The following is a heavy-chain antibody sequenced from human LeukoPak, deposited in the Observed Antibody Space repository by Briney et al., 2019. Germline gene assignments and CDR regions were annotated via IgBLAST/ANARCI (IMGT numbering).Heavy chain of an antibody. CDR2: IYHSGST. J-gene: IGHJ3*02. Sequence: SETLSLTCAVSGYSISSGYYWAWIRQPPGKGLEWIGSIYHSGSTYYNPSLKSRVTISVDTSKNQFSLKLSSVTAADTAVYYCARQEGSGSYYGINDAFDIWGQGAMVTVSS. V-gene: IGHV4-38-2*01. CDR3: ARQEGSGSYYGINDAFDI. D-gene: IGHD1-26*01. CDR1: GYSISSGYY.